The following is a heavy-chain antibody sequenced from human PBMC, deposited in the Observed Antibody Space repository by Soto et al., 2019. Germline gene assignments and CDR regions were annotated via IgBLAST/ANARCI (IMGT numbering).Heavy chain of an antibody. V-gene: IGHV2-5*02. CDR1: GFSLSTSGVG. D-gene: IGHD4-17*01. J-gene: IGHJ4*02. Sequence: QITLKESGPTLVKPTQTLTLTCTFSGFSLSTSGVGVGWIRHWDDDKRYSPSLKSRLTITKDTSKNQVVLTMTNMDPVDTATYYCAHSLAASNYGDYEPINSFDYWGQGTLFTVSS. CDR2: WDDDK. CDR3: AHSLAASNYGDYEPINSFDY.